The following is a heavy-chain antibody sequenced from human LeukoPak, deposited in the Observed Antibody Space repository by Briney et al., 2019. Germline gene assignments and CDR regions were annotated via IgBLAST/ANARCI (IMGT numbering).Heavy chain of an antibody. Sequence: ASVKVSCKASGYTFTADYMHWVRQAPGQGLDWMGWINPNNGDTNYAQKFQGRVTMTRDTSISTAYMELSSLRSDDTAVYYCARGQIASYYYSDYWGQGTLVTVSS. CDR3: ARGQIASYYYSDY. D-gene: IGHD2-21*01. CDR2: INPNNGDT. V-gene: IGHV1-2*02. CDR1: GYTFTADY. J-gene: IGHJ4*02.